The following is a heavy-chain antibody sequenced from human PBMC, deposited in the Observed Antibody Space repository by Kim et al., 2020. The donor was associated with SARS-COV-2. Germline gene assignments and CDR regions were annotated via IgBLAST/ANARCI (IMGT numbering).Heavy chain of an antibody. Sequence: GGSLRLSCAASGFTFSSYAMHWVRQAPGKGLEWVAVISYDGSNKYYADSVKGRFTISRDNSKNTLYLQMNSLRAEDTAVYYCARWDSSGYWGQGTLVTVSS. CDR3: ARWDSSGY. CDR1: GFTFSSYA. D-gene: IGHD3-22*01. V-gene: IGHV3-30*04. CDR2: ISYDGSNK. J-gene: IGHJ4*02.